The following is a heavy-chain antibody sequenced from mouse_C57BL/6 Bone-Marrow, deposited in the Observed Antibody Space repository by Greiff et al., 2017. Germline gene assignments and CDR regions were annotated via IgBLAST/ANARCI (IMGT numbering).Heavy chain of an antibody. D-gene: IGHD1-1*01. J-gene: IGHJ3*01. CDR3: AREWPSSYFAY. CDR1: GYTFTSYG. CDR2: IYPRSGNT. Sequence: VQLQQPGAELARPGASVKLSCKASGYTFTSYGISWVKQRTGQGLEWIGEIYPRSGNTYYNEKFKGKATLTADKSSSTAYMELRSLTSEDSAVYFCAREWPSSYFAYWGQGTLVTVSA. V-gene: IGHV1-81*01.